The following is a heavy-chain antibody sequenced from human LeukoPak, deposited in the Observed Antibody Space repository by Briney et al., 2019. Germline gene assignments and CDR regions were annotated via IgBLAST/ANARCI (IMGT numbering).Heavy chain of an antibody. CDR3: GRNLGSGSDH. CDR2: THYRGDI. CDR1: SASVSSDY. V-gene: IGHV4-59*02. D-gene: IGHD3-10*01. J-gene: IGHJ4*02. Sequence: SETLSLTCSVSSASVSSDYWNWIRQSPGRGLEWIGYTHYRGDINYNPSLKSRLTMSVDASSNKVSLKLSSVTAADAAVYYCGRNLGSGSDHWGQGTLVTVSS.